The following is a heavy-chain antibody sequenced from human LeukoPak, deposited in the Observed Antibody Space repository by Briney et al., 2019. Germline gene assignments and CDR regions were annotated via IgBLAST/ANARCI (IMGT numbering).Heavy chain of an antibody. Sequence: GGSLTLSCPDSGFTFHSYEMKGVRQAPGKGLEWVSYISSSGSPIYYADSVKGRFTISRDNAKNSLYLQMNSLRAEDTAVYYCASAGYSSSWYSRYFDYWGQGTLVTVSS. CDR3: ASAGYSSSWYSRYFDY. CDR1: GFTFHSYE. CDR2: ISSSGSPI. J-gene: IGHJ4*02. V-gene: IGHV3-48*03. D-gene: IGHD6-13*01.